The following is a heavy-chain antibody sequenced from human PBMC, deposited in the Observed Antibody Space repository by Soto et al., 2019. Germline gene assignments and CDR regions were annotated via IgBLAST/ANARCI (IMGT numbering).Heavy chain of an antibody. D-gene: IGHD5-12*01. Sequence: QVQLQESGPGLVKPSETLSLTCTVSGGSISSYYWSWIRQPPGKGLEWIGYIYYSGSTNYNPSLKSRVTISVDTSKNQFSLKLSSVTAADTAVYYCARGLEMATTDTYTIDYWGQGTLVTVSS. J-gene: IGHJ4*02. CDR1: GGSISSYY. V-gene: IGHV4-59*01. CDR2: IYYSGST. CDR3: ARGLEMATTDTYTIDY.